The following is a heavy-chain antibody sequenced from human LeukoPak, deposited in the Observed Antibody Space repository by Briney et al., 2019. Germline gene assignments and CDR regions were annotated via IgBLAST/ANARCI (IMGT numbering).Heavy chain of an antibody. CDR3: ARSVGGALRTNWFDP. CDR2: IYYSGST. D-gene: IGHD3-16*01. Sequence: PSETLSLTCTVSGGSISSSSYYWGRIRQPPGKGLEWIGCIYYSGSTYYNPSLKSRVTISVDMSKSQFSLQLTSVTAADTAVYYCARSVGGALRTNWFDPWGQGTLVTVSS. J-gene: IGHJ5*02. V-gene: IGHV4-39*01. CDR1: GGSISSSSYY.